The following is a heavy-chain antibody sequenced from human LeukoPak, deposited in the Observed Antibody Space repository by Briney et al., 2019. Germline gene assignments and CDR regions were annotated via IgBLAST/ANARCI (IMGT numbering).Heavy chain of an antibody. CDR2: IHSSGST. Sequence: SETLSLTCTVSGDSINSYYWSWIRQPAGKGLEWIGRIHSSGSTNYNPSLTSQVTMSVDTSTNQFSLKLTPVAAADTAVYFCARGRRRGISCRGSSCYEGDWFDPWGQGILVTVSS. CDR3: ARGRRRGISCRGSSCYEGDWFDP. V-gene: IGHV4-4*07. D-gene: IGHD2-2*01. CDR1: GDSINSYY. J-gene: IGHJ5*02.